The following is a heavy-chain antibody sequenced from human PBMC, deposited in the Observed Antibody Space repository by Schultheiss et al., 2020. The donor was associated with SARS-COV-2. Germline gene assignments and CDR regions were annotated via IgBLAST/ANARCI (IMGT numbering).Heavy chain of an antibody. D-gene: IGHD6-6*01. CDR3: ARGRPAARRRGYYFDY. Sequence: SETLSLTCTVSGGSISSYYWGWIRQPPGKGLEWIGEINHSGSTNYNPSLKSRVTISVDTSKNQFSLKLSSVTAADTAVYYCARGRPAARRRGYYFDYWGQGTLVTVSS. J-gene: IGHJ4*02. V-gene: IGHV4-34*01. CDR1: GGSISSYY. CDR2: INHSGST.